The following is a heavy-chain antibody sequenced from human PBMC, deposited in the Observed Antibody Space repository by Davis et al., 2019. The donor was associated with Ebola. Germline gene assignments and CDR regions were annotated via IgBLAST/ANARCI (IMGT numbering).Heavy chain of an antibody. CDR3: ARVVSDIVATITINYFDY. CDR2: INPNSGGT. J-gene: IGHJ4*02. CDR1: GDTFTTYP. Sequence: AASVKVSCKASGDTFTTYPLHWVRQAPGQGLEWMGRINPNSGGTNYAQKFQGRVTMTRDTSISTAYMELSRLRSDDTAVYYCARVVSDIVATITINYFDYWGLGTLVTVSS. V-gene: IGHV1-2*06. D-gene: IGHD5-12*01.